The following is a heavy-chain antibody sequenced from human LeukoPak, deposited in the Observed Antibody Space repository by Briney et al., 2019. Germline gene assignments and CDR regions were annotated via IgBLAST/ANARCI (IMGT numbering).Heavy chain of an antibody. J-gene: IGHJ6*02. Sequence: GGSLRLSCAASGFTFSDYYMSWIRQAPGKGLEWVSYISSSGSTIYYADSVKGRFTISRDNAKNSLYLQMNSLRAEDTAVYYCAKRLYCGGDCYPYYYYGMDVWGQGTTVTVSS. D-gene: IGHD2-21*02. CDR3: AKRLYCGGDCYPYYYYGMDV. CDR1: GFTFSDYY. CDR2: ISSSGSTI. V-gene: IGHV3-11*01.